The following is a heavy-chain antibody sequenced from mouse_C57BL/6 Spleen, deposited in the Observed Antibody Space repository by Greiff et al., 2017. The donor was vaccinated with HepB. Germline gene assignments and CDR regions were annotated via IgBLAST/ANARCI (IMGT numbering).Heavy chain of an antibody. J-gene: IGHJ2*01. CDR1: GYAFSSSW. CDR3: ASRGVDYDYDGIDY. D-gene: IGHD2-4*01. CDR2: IYPGDGDT. Sequence: VQLQQSGPELVKPGASVKISCKASGYAFSSSWMNWVKQRPGKGLEWIGRIYPGDGDTNYNGKFKGKATLTAYNSSSNAYMQLSSLTSEDSAVYFCASRGVDYDYDGIDYWGQGTTLTVSS. V-gene: IGHV1-82*01.